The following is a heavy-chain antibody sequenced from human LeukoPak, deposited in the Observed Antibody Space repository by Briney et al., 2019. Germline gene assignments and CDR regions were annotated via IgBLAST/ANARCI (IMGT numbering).Heavy chain of an antibody. CDR3: AKSRAELDPFFESVRGVLEY. CDR1: GFTFSGYV. D-gene: IGHD3-10*01. Sequence: GGSLRLSCAASGFTFSGYVMTWVRQAPGKGLEWVSSISGSGGSTYYADSVKGRFIVSRDNSKNTLYLQMNSLRAEDTAVYYCAKSRAELDPFFESVRGVLEYWGQGTLVTVSS. CDR2: ISGSGGST. J-gene: IGHJ4*02. V-gene: IGHV3-23*01.